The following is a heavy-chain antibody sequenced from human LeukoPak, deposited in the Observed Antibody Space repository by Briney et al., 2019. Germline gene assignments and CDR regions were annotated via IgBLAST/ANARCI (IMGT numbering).Heavy chain of an antibody. V-gene: IGHV3-30-3*01. CDR3: ATTTVVTYVFDY. CDR1: GGTFSSYA. D-gene: IGHD4-23*01. J-gene: IGHJ4*02. Sequence: SCKASGGTFSSYAMHWVRQAPGKGLEWVAVISYDGSNKYYADSVKGRFTISRDNSKNTLYLQMNSLRAEDTAVYYCATTTVVTYVFDYWGQGTLVTVSS. CDR2: ISYDGSNK.